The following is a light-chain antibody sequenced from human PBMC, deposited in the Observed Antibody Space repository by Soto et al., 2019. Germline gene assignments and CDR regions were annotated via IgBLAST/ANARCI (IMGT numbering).Light chain of an antibody. Sequence: ESVFTHSPATLSSFPGDRVTLSCRASQYINTRLAWYQHRPGQAPRLLIYQTSLRAAGIPARFSASGSGTDFTLTISDVQPEDFALYYCHQRQSWPRTFGQGTKVDIK. V-gene: IGKV3-11*01. CDR2: QTS. CDR3: HQRQSWPRT. J-gene: IGKJ1*01. CDR1: QYINTR.